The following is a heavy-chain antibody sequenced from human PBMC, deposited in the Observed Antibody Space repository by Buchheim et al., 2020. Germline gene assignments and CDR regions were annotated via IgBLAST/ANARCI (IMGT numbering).Heavy chain of an antibody. Sequence: QVQLVESGGGVVQTGRSLRLSCAASGFTFSSYGMHWVRQAPGKGLEWVAVIWYDGSNKYYADSVKGRFTISRDNSKNTLYLQMNSLRAEDTAVYYCARDSIHSSGWYYFDYWGQGTL. V-gene: IGHV3-33*01. CDR3: ARDSIHSSGWYYFDY. D-gene: IGHD6-19*01. CDR2: IWYDGSNK. CDR1: GFTFSSYG. J-gene: IGHJ4*02.